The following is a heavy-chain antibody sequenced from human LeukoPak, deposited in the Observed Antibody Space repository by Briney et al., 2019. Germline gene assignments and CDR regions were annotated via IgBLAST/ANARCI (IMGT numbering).Heavy chain of an antibody. Sequence: TGGSLRLSCVASGFPFSSYWMTWVRQAPGKGLEWVANIKQDGSEKYYVDSMKGRFTISRDNAKNSLYLQMNSLRAEDTAVYYCARDKGDYDTSGSLFVFGGQGTLVTVSS. J-gene: IGHJ4*02. D-gene: IGHD3-22*01. V-gene: IGHV3-7*03. CDR2: IKQDGSEK. CDR1: GFPFSSYW. CDR3: ARDKGDYDTSGSLFVF.